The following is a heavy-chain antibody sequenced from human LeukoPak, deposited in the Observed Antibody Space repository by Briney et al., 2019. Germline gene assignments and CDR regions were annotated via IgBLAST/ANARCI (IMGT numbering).Heavy chain of an antibody. CDR1: GFSFTSYY. V-gene: IGHV1-46*04. Sequence: ASVKVSCKASGFSFTSYYMHWVRQAPGQGLEWMGIINPSGDSTNYAQKLQGRVTMTRDTSTSTVYMELSSLRSEDTAVYYCARDNSDGDSGAYYWWFDPWGQGTLVTVSS. J-gene: IGHJ5*02. D-gene: IGHD3-22*01. CDR3: ARDNSDGDSGAYYWWFDP. CDR2: INPSGDST.